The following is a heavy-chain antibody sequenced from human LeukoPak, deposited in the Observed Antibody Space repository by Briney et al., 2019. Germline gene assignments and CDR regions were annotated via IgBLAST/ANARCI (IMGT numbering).Heavy chain of an antibody. D-gene: IGHD5-18*01. CDR2: VYYTGST. CDR1: GGSFSGYY. CDR3: ARVQYSYGSGYCFDY. Sequence: SETLSLTCAVYGGSFSGYYWGWLRQPPGKGLEWIAYVYYTGSTYYNPSLKSRVTASLETSENQFSLKVNSVTAEDTAVYYCARVQYSYGSGYCFDYWGQGALVTVSS. V-gene: IGHV4-59*01. J-gene: IGHJ4*02.